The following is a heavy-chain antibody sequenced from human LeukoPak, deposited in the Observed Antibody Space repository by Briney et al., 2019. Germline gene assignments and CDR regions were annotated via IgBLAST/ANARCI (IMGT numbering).Heavy chain of an antibody. Sequence: SVKVSCTASGFTFTSSAVQWVRQARGQRLEWIGWIVVGSGNTNYAQKFQERVTITRDMSTSTAYMELSSLRSEDTAVYYCAAPLVTDGPDWYFDLWGRGTLVTVSS. CDR3: AAPLVTDGPDWYFDL. V-gene: IGHV1-58*01. CDR2: IVVGSGNT. D-gene: IGHD2-21*02. CDR1: GFTFTSSA. J-gene: IGHJ2*01.